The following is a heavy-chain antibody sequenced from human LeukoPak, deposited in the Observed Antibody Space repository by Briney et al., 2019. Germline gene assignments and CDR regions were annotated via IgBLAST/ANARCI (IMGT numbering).Heavy chain of an antibody. CDR2: IYWNDDK. Sequence: SGPTLVNPTQTLTLTCTFSGFSLSTSGVGVGWIRQPPGKALEWLALIYWNDDKRYSPSLESRLTITKDTSKNQVVLTMTNMDPVDTATYYCAHSGYYDILTGYGYWGQGTLVTVSS. CDR3: AHSGYYDILTGYGY. CDR1: GFSLSTSGVG. J-gene: IGHJ4*02. V-gene: IGHV2-5*01. D-gene: IGHD3-9*01.